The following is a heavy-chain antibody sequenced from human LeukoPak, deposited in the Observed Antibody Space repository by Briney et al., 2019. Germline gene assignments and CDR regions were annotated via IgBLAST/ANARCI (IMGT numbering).Heavy chain of an antibody. CDR1: GYTFTGYY. D-gene: IGHD2-15*01. J-gene: IGHJ5*02. CDR2: INPNSGGT. CDR3: ARANDIVVAKWFDP. Sequence: ASVKVSCKASGYTFTGYYMHWLRQAPGQGLEWMGWINPNSGGTNYAQKFQGRVTMTRDTSISTAYMELSRLRSDDTAVYYCARANDIVVAKWFDPWSQGTLVTVSS. V-gene: IGHV1-2*02.